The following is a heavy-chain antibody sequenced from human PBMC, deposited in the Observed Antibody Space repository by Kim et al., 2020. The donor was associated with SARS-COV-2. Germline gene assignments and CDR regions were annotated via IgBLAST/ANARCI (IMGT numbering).Heavy chain of an antibody. Sequence: VKGRFTISRDNSKNTLYLQMNSLRAEDTAVYYCAKDKSAGLLLWFGEYDYWGQGTLVTVSS. CDR3: AKDKSAGLLLWFGEYDY. D-gene: IGHD3-10*01. V-gene: IGHV3-30*02. J-gene: IGHJ4*02.